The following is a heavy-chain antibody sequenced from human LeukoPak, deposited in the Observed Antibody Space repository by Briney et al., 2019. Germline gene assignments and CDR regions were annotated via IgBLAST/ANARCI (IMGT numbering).Heavy chain of an antibody. CDR3: ARGNYYYYYMDV. Sequence: PSETLSLTCTVSGGSISSYYWSWIRQPPGKGLEWIGYIYYSGSTNYNPSLKSRVTISVDTSKNQFSLKLSSVTAADTAVYYCARGNYYYYYMDVWGKGTTVTVSS. CDR2: IYYSGST. J-gene: IGHJ6*03. D-gene: IGHD2/OR15-2a*01. V-gene: IGHV4-59*01. CDR1: GGSISSYY.